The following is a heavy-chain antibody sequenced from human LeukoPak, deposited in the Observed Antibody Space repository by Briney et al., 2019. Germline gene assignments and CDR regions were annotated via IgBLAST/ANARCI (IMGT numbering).Heavy chain of an antibody. Sequence: GGSLRLSCAASGFTFSSYWMHWVRQAPGKGLVWVSRIISDGSSRSYADSVKGRFTISRDSAENTLYLKMDSLRAEDTAVYYCTRGSGSYQGDWGQGTLVTGSS. J-gene: IGHJ4*02. D-gene: IGHD3-10*01. CDR3: TRGSGSYQGD. CDR1: GFTFSSYW. V-gene: IGHV3-74*01. CDR2: IISDGSSR.